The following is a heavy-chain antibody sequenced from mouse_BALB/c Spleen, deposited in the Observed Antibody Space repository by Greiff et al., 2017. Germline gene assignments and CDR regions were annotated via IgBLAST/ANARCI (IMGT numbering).Heavy chain of an antibody. CDR2: ISSGGSYT. CDR1: GFTFSSYG. CDR3: ARRGDGYSWFAY. Sequence: EVQGVESGGDLVKPGGSLKLSCAASGFTFSSYGMSWVRQTPDKRLEWVATISSGGSYTYYPDSVKGRFTISRDNAKNTLYLQMSSLKSEDTAMYYCARRGDGYSWFAYWGQGTLVTVSA. D-gene: IGHD2-3*01. J-gene: IGHJ3*01. V-gene: IGHV5-6*01.